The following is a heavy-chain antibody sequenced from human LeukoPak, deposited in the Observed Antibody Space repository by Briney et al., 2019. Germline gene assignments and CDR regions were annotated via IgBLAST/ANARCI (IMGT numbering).Heavy chain of an antibody. CDR1: GGSFSGYY. Sequence: PSETLSLTCAVYGGSFSGYYWSWIRQPPGKGLEWIGEINHSGSTNYNPSLKSRVTISVDTSKNQFSLKLSSVTAADTAVYYCARRGLLWFGDLDYWGQGTLVTVSS. D-gene: IGHD3-10*01. CDR3: ARRGLLWFGDLDY. CDR2: INHSGST. J-gene: IGHJ4*02. V-gene: IGHV4-34*01.